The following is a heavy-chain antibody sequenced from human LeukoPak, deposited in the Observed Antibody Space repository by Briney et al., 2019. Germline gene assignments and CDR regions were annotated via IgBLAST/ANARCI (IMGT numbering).Heavy chain of an antibody. D-gene: IGHD6-19*01. CDR2: IYYTGGT. CDR1: GGSIGSGY. CDR3: AKYGNSGWVIDN. V-gene: IGHV4-59*08. Sequence: SETLSLTCTVSGGSIGSGYWTWIRQPPGKGLEYIGYIYYTGGTNCNPSLKSRVTISVDTSKNQFSLKLSSVTAADTAVYFCAKYGNSGWVIDNWGQGTLVTVSS. J-gene: IGHJ4*02.